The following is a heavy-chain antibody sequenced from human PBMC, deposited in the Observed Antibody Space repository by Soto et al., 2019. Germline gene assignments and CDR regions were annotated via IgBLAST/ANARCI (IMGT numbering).Heavy chain of an antibody. D-gene: IGHD5-12*01. CDR2: IYHSGST. Sequence: SETLSLTCAVSGGSISSGGYSWSWIRQPPGKGLEWIGYIYHSGSTYYNPSLKSRVTISVDRSKNQFSLKLSSVTAADTAVYYCARAVVATILSGFDYWGQGTLVTVSS. CDR3: ARAVVATILSGFDY. J-gene: IGHJ4*02. CDR1: GGSISSGGYS. V-gene: IGHV4-30-2*01.